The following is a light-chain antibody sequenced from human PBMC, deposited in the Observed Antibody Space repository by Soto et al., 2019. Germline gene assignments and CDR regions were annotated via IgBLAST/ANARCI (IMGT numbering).Light chain of an antibody. CDR3: QQYSTSPLT. V-gene: IGKV3-11*01. CDR1: QSVSSY. Sequence: IVLTQSPATLSLSLGERATLSCRASQSVSSYLAWYQQKPGQAPRLLIYDASNRATRIPARFSGSGSGTDFTLTISSLEPEDFAVYYCQQYSTSPLTFGQGITM. CDR2: DAS. J-gene: IGKJ1*01.